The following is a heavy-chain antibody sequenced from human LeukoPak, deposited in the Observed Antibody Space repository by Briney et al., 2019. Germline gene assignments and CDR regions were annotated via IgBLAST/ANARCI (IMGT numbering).Heavy chain of an antibody. J-gene: IGHJ4*02. CDR1: GFTFSSYW. CDR3: ARARVYYGSGSY. D-gene: IGHD3-10*01. Sequence: GGSLRLSCAASGFTFSSYWTSWVRQAPGKGLEWVANIKQGGSEEYYVDSVKGRFTISRDNAKNSLYLQMNSLRAEDTAVYYCARARVYYGSGSYWGQGTLVTVSS. CDR2: IKQGGSEE. V-gene: IGHV3-7*01.